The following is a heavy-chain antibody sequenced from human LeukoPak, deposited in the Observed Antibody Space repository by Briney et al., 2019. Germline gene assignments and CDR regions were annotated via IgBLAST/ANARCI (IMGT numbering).Heavy chain of an antibody. D-gene: IGHD5-12*01. Sequence: ASAKVSCKASGGTSSSYAINWVRQAPGQGLEWMGRIIPILGIANYAQKFQGRVTITADKSTSTAYMELSSLRSEDTAVYYCARGVGGYTNNWFGPWGQGTLVTVSS. V-gene: IGHV1-69*04. CDR2: IIPILGIA. CDR3: ARGVGGYTNNWFGP. J-gene: IGHJ5*02. CDR1: GGTSSSYA.